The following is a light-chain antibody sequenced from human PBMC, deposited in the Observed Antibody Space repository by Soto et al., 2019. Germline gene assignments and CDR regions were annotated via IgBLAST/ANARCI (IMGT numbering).Light chain of an antibody. CDR2: EVS. CDR1: STDVGGYNY. J-gene: IGLJ1*01. V-gene: IGLV2-14*01. CDR3: TSNTTTYSV. Sequence: QSVLTQPASVSGSPGQSITISCTGSSTDVGGYNYVSWYQQRPGKAPKLMIFEVSNRPSGVSYRFAGSKSGNTASLTISGLQAEDEADYYCTSNTTTYSVFASG.